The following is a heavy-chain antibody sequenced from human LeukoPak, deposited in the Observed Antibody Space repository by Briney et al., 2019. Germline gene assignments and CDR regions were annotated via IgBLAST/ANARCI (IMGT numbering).Heavy chain of an antibody. J-gene: IGHJ4*02. V-gene: IGHV3-7*01. Sequence: PGGSLRLSCAASGFTFSDYYMSWIRQAPGKGLEWVANIKQDGSEKYYVDSVKGRFTISRDNAKNSLYLQMNSLRAEDTAVYYCARGPPYGIRSDFLDYWGQGTLVTVSS. CDR2: IKQDGSEK. D-gene: IGHD2-8*01. CDR1: GFTFSDYY. CDR3: ARGPPYGIRSDFLDY.